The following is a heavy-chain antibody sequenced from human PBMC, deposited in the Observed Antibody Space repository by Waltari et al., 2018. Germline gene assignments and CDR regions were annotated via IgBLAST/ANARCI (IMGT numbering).Heavy chain of an antibody. V-gene: IGHV5-51*03. CDR2: IYPGDSDT. Sequence: EVQLVQSGAEVTTPGESMKISCQGSGSSFTSYWIGWVGQRPGKGLEWIGIIYPGDSDTRYSPSFQGQVTISADKSISTAYLQWSSLKASDTAMYYCARLDGSGSLVLDYWGQGTLVTVSS. CDR1: GSSFTSYW. CDR3: ARLDGSGSLVLDY. J-gene: IGHJ4*02. D-gene: IGHD3-10*01.